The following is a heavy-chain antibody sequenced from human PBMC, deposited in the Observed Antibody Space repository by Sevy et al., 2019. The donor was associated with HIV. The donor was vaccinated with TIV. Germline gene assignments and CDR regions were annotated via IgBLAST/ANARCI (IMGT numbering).Heavy chain of an antibody. CDR1: GYTLTELS. Sequence: ASVKVSCKVSGYTLTELSMHWVRQAPGKGLEWMGSFDPEDGEKIYAQKFQGRVTMTEDTSADTAYMELSSLGSEDTAVYFCATTKDYYDSSGCPFDYWGQGTLVTVSS. CDR2: FDPEDGEK. D-gene: IGHD3-22*01. J-gene: IGHJ4*02. V-gene: IGHV1-24*01. CDR3: ATTKDYYDSSGCPFDY.